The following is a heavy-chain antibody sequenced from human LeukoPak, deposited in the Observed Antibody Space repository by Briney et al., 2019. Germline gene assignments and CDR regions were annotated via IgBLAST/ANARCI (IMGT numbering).Heavy chain of an antibody. CDR1: GFSFSNYW. V-gene: IGHV3-74*01. CDR3: AKGPNYFDS. CDR2: MNSDGSAT. J-gene: IGHJ4*02. Sequence: GGSLRLSCAASGFSFSNYWMHWVRQAPGKGLVWVTRMNSDGSATYYADSVQGRFTIPRDNAKNTPYLQMNSLRAEDTAMYFCAKGPNYFDSWGQGTLVTVSS.